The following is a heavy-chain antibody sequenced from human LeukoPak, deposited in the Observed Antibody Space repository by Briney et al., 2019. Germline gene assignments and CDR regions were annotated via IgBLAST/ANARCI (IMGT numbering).Heavy chain of an antibody. CDR3: ARDSVARYYFDY. Sequence: GGSLRLSCAASGFTFNTYAMHWVRQAPGKGLEWVAVISDDGTNIFYLKSVRGRFTISRDNSKNTLYLQMDNLRAEDTALYYCARDSVARYYFDYWGQGTLVTVSS. V-gene: IGHV3-30*04. D-gene: IGHD6-19*01. J-gene: IGHJ4*02. CDR2: ISDDGTNI. CDR1: GFTFNTYA.